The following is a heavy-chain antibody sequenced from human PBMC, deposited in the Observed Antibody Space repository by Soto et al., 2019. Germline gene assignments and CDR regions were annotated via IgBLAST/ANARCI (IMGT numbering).Heavy chain of an antibody. Sequence: SETLSLTCAVYCGSFSGYYWGWIRQPPGKGLEWIGSIYYSGSTYYNPSLKSRVTISVDTSKNQFSLKLSSVTAADTAVYYCARHGGVAAAPGDYYGMDVWGQGTTVTVSS. CDR2: IYYSGST. CDR1: CGSFSGYY. J-gene: IGHJ6*02. D-gene: IGHD6-13*01. V-gene: IGHV4-39*01. CDR3: ARHGGVAAAPGDYYGMDV.